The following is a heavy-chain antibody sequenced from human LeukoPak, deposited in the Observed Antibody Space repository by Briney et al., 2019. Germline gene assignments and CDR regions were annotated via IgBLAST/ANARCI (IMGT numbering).Heavy chain of an antibody. Sequence: SETLSLTCTVSGGSISSYYWSWIRQPPGKGLEWIGYIYYSGSTYYNPSLKSRVTISVDTSKNQFSLKLSSVTAADTAVYYCAREWDTAIDYWGQGTLVTVSS. D-gene: IGHD5-18*01. J-gene: IGHJ4*02. CDR3: AREWDTAIDY. CDR1: GGSISSYY. CDR2: IYYSGST. V-gene: IGHV4-59*12.